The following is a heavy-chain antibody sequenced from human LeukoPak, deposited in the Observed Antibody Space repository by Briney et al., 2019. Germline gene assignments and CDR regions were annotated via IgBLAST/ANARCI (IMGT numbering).Heavy chain of an antibody. V-gene: IGHV3-7*03. CDR1: GFTFSSYW. J-gene: IGHJ4*02. CDR3: ARDSTWRLDY. Sequence: GGSLRLSCAASGFTFSSYWMSWVRQAPGKGLEWVANIKEDGSVKYYVDSVKGRFTISRDNTKNALYLQMNSLRADDTAVYFCARDSTWRLDYWGQGTLITVSS. CDR2: IKEDGSVK. D-gene: IGHD5-12*01.